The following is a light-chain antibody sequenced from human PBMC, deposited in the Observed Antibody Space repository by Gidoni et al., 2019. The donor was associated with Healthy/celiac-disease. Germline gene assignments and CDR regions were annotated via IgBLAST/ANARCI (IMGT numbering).Light chain of an antibody. Sequence: IGLTQSPGTLSLSPGERATLSCRASQSVSSSYLAWYQQKPGQAPRLLIYGASSRATGIPARFSGGGSGTDFTPTISRLEPEDFAVYYCQQYGSSPVTFGPGTKVDIK. V-gene: IGKV3-20*01. J-gene: IGKJ3*01. CDR1: QSVSSSY. CDR2: GAS. CDR3: QQYGSSPVT.